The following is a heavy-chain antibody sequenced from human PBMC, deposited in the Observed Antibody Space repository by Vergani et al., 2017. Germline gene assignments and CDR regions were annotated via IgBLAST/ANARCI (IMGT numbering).Heavy chain of an antibody. CDR3: ARVVPVVY. CDR1: GGSISSYY. V-gene: IGHV4-39*01. CDR2: IYYSGST. D-gene: IGHD2-2*01. J-gene: IGHJ4*02. Sequence: QVQLQESGPGLVKPSETLSLTCTVSGGSISSYYWGWIRQPPGKGLEWIGSIYYSGSTYYNPSLKSRVTISVDTSKNQFSLKLSSVTAADTAVYYCARVVPVVYWGQGTLVTVSS.